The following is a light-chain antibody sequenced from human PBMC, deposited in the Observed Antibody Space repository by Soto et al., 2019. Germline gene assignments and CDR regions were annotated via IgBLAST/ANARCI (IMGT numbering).Light chain of an antibody. J-gene: IGKJ5*01. Sequence: EIVLTQSPATLSLSSGERATLSCRASQSIGLAIAWYQHKPGQAPRLLIFDASQRATGIPARFRGSGSGTDFTLTISRLETEDFAVFYCQQYGTSEIIFGQGTRLEIK. CDR1: QSIGLA. V-gene: IGKV3-11*01. CDR2: DAS. CDR3: QQYGTSEII.